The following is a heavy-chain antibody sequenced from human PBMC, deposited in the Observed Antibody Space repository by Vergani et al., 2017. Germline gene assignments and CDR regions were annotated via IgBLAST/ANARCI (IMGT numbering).Heavy chain of an antibody. J-gene: IGHJ5*02. V-gene: IGHV1-69*11. CDR2: IIPILGTA. D-gene: IGHD2-2*01. Sequence: QVQLVQSGAEVKKPGSSVKVSCKASGGTFSSYAISWVRQAPGQGLEWMGRIIPILGTANYAQKFQGRVTITADESTSTAYMELSSLRSEDTAVYYCARDTNDIVVVPAAANKYNWFDPWGQGTLVTVSS. CDR3: ARDTNDIVVVPAAANKYNWFDP. CDR1: GGTFSSYA.